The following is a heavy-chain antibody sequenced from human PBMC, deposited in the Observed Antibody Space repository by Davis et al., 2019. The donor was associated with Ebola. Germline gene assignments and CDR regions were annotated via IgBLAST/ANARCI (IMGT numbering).Heavy chain of an antibody. CDR3: ARSRYSGSYYGYYYYGMDV. CDR1: GFTFSSYS. Sequence: GGSLRLSCAASGFTFSSYSMNWVRQAPGKGLEWVSYISSSGSTIYYADSVKGRFTISRDNAKNSLYLQMNSLRAEDTAVYYCARSRYSGSYYGYYYYGMDVWGKGTTVTVSS. J-gene: IGHJ6*04. D-gene: IGHD1-26*01. CDR2: ISSSGSTI. V-gene: IGHV3-48*04.